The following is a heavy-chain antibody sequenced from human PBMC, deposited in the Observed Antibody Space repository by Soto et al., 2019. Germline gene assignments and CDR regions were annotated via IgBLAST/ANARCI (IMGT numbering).Heavy chain of an antibody. CDR3: AKDRIAAAGTYLALYGMDV. Sequence: GGSLRLSCAASGFTFSSYAMSWVRQAPGKGLEWVSAISGSGGSTYYADSVKGRFTISRDNSKNTLYLQMNSLRAEDTAVYYCAKDRIAAAGTYLALYGMDVWGQGTTVTVSS. CDR2: ISGSGGST. D-gene: IGHD6-13*01. J-gene: IGHJ6*02. CDR1: GFTFSSYA. V-gene: IGHV3-23*01.